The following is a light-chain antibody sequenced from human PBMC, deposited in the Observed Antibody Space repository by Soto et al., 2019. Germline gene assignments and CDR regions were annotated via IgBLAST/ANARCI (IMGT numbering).Light chain of an antibody. CDR3: QQSYSAQYT. V-gene: IGKV1-6*01. CDR2: GAS. CDR1: QAIRND. Sequence: AIQMTQSPSSLSASVGDRVTITCRASQAIRNDLGWYQQKPGKAPNLLIFGASNLQAGVPVRFSASGSGTNFTLTISNLQPEDFASYFCQQSYSAQYTFGQGTKLEIK. J-gene: IGKJ2*01.